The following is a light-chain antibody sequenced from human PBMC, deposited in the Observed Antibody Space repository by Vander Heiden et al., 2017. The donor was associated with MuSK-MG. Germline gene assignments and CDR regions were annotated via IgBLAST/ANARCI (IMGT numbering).Light chain of an antibody. V-gene: IGLV2-8*01. CDR2: EVS. Sequence: QSALTQPPSASGSPGQSVTISRTGTSSDVGGYNYVSWYQQHPGNAPKLMIYEVSKRPSGVPDRFSGSKSGNTASLTVSGLQAEDEADYYCSSYAGSNWVFGGGTKLTVL. CDR1: SSDVGGYNY. J-gene: IGLJ3*02. CDR3: SSYAGSNWV.